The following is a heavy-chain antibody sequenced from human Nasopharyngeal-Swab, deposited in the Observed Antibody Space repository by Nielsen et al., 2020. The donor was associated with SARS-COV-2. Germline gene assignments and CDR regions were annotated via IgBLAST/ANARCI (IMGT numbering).Heavy chain of an antibody. Sequence: GASLQISCAASGFTFSSYSMNWVRQAPGKGLEWVSSISSSSSYIYYADSVKGRFTISRDNAKNSLYLQMNSLRAEDTAVYYCARVFNRVSEIAAADPNIYYYYGMDVWGQGTTVTVSS. D-gene: IGHD6-13*01. V-gene: IGHV3-21*01. CDR1: GFTFSSYS. J-gene: IGHJ6*02. CDR2: ISSSSSYI. CDR3: ARVFNRVSEIAAADPNIYYYYGMDV.